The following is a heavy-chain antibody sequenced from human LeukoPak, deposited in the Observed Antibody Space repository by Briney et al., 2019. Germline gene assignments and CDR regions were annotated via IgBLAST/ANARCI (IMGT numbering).Heavy chain of an antibody. CDR1: GFTFSSYS. Sequence: GGSLRLSCAASGFTFSSYSMNWVRQAPGKGLEWVSYISSSSSTIYYADSVKGRFTISRDNAKNSLYLQMNGLRAEDTAVYYCASETTGYAFDIWGQGTMVTVSS. CDR3: ASETTGYAFDI. D-gene: IGHD4-17*01. V-gene: IGHV3-48*04. J-gene: IGHJ3*02. CDR2: ISSSSSTI.